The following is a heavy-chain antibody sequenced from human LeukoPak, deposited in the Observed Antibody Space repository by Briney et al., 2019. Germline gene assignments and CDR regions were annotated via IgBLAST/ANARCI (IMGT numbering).Heavy chain of an antibody. D-gene: IGHD3-16*01. CDR2: IYTSGST. V-gene: IGHV4-4*07. Sequence: SETLSLTCTVSGGSISSYYWSWIRQPAGKGLEWIGRIYTSGSTNYNPSLKSRVTMSVDTSKNQFSLKLSSVTAPDTAVYYCASDPSPPPYDYVWGTRLGEYYYGMDVWGQGTTVTVSS. J-gene: IGHJ6*02. CDR3: ASDPSPPPYDYVWGTRLGEYYYGMDV. CDR1: GGSISSYY.